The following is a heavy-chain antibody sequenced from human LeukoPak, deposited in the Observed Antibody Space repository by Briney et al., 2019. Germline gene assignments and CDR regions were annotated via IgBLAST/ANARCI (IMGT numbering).Heavy chain of an antibody. D-gene: IGHD6-19*01. J-gene: IGHJ4*02. CDR3: ARDSHSSGWFLPDY. V-gene: IGHV1-2*02. CDR1: GYTFTGYY. Sequence: ASVKVSCKASGYTFTGYYMHWVRQAPGQGLERMGWINPNSGGTDYAQKFQGRVTMTRDTSISTAYMELNSLRSDDTAVYYCARDSHSSGWFLPDYWGQGTLVTVSS. CDR2: INPNSGGT.